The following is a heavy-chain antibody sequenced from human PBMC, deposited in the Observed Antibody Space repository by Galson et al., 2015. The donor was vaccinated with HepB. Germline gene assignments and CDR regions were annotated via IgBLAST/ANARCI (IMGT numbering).Heavy chain of an antibody. D-gene: IGHD1-14*01. Sequence: SLRLSCAASGYTFSSFGMTWVRQAPGKGLECVAAISMSGGSTDYADSVKGRFTISRDNSKNRMQLQMNSLTVDDTGVYYCVKGSTIPEHWGQGTVVTVSS. J-gene: IGHJ4*02. CDR2: ISMSGGST. CDR1: GYTFSSFG. V-gene: IGHV3-23*01. CDR3: VKGSTIPEH.